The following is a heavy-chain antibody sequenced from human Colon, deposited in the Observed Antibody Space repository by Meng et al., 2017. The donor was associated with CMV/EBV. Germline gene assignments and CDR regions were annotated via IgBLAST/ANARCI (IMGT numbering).Heavy chain of an antibody. D-gene: IGHD3-9*01. Sequence: ASVKVSCKASGYTFTSYGISWVRQAPGQGLEWMGWISAYNGNTNYAQKLQGRVTMTTDTSTSTAYMELRSLRSDGTAVYYCARTLGPELRYFDWLLPGGDYWGQGTLVTVSS. CDR1: GYTFTSYG. V-gene: IGHV1-18*01. J-gene: IGHJ4*02. CDR2: ISAYNGNT. CDR3: ARTLGPELRYFDWLLPGGDY.